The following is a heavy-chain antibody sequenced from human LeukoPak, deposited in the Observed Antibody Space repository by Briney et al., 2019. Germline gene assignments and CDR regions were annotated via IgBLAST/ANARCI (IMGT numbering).Heavy chain of an antibody. Sequence: SQTLSLTCTVSGGSISSGSYYWSWIRQPAGKGLEWIGRIYTSGGTNYNPSLKSRVTISVDTSKNQFSLKLSSVTAADTAVYYCATLRFLEWLSPGDYFDYWGQGTLVTVSS. CDR3: ATLRFLEWLSPGDYFDY. CDR1: GGSISSGSYY. V-gene: IGHV4-61*02. D-gene: IGHD3-3*01. J-gene: IGHJ4*02. CDR2: IYTSGGT.